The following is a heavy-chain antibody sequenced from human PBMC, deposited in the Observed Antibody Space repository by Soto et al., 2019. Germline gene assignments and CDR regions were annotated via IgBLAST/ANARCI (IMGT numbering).Heavy chain of an antibody. CDR1: GFTFSSYW. CDR3: SRDEARPLGY. CDR2: IKPDGSER. V-gene: IGHV3-7*01. J-gene: IGHJ1*01. D-gene: IGHD6-6*01. Sequence: EVQLVESGGGLVQPGGSLRLSCAASGFTFSSYWMSWVRQAPGKGLEWVANIKPDGSERYYVDSVRGRFTISRDNARNSLYLQMNSLRAEDTAVYCCSRDEARPLGYWGQGTLVTVSS.